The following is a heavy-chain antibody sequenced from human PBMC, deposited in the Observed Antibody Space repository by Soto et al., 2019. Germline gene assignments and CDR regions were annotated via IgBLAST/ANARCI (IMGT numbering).Heavy chain of an antibody. V-gene: IGHV1-46*01. J-gene: IGHJ4*02. CDR3: ARGYFDY. CDR1: GYTFTTYY. CDR2: INPSRGTT. D-gene: IGHD3-22*01. Sequence: QVQLVQSGTEVKKPGASVKVSCKASGYTFTTYYIHWVRQAPGQGLESMGIINPSRGTTSYTHKFQGRVTMTRDTSTDTVYMELSSLRSEDTAVYYCARGYFDYWGQGTLVTVSS.